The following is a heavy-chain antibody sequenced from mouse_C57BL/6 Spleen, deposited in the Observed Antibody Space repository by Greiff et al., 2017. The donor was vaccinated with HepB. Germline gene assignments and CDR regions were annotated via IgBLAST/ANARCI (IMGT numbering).Heavy chain of an antibody. V-gene: IGHV1-22*01. Sequence: EVQLQQSGPELVKPGASVKMSCKASGYTFTDYYMHWVKQSHGKSLEWIGYINPNNGGTSYNQKFKGKATLTVNKSSSTAYMELRSLTSEDAAVYYCAREDRVAHWDFDVWGTGTTVTVSS. CDR1: GYTFTDYY. CDR2: INPNNGGT. CDR3: AREDRVAHWDFDV. J-gene: IGHJ1*03. D-gene: IGHD1-1*02.